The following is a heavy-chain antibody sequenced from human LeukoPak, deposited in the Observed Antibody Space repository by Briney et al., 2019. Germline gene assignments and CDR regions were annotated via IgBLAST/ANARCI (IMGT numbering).Heavy chain of an antibody. CDR1: GFSFSRNT. CDR2: ISGSGNSI. J-gene: IGHJ5*02. D-gene: IGHD2-2*01. V-gene: IGHV3-23*01. CDR3: AKGDSASCCRGEVS. Sequence: GGSLRLSCAASGFSFSRNTMSWVRQAPGKGPEWVSVISGSGNSIHNADSVKGRFTISRDNSMNTLYLQMNSLRAEDTAAYYCAKGDSASCCRGEVSWGQGALVTVSS.